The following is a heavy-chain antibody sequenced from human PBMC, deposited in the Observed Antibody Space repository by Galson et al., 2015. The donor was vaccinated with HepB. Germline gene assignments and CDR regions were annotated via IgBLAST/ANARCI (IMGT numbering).Heavy chain of an antibody. J-gene: IGHJ4*02. D-gene: IGHD3-22*01. CDR1: GFTFSSYA. CDR3: ARDFRGYYDNY. V-gene: IGHV3-30*04. CDR2: ISYDGSNK. Sequence: SLRLSCAASGFTFSSYAMHWVRQAPGKGLEWVAVISYDGSNKYYADSVKGRFTISRDNSKNTLYLQMNSLRAEDTAVYYCARDFRGYYDNYWGQGTLVTVSS.